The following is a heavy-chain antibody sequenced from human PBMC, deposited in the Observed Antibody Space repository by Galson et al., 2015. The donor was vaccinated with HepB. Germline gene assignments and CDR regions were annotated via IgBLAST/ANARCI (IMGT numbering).Heavy chain of an antibody. D-gene: IGHD2-2*01. CDR1: GFTFRNYG. CDR2: VSNDGNNK. CDR3: AKERVVQVANPLEY. V-gene: IGHV3-30*18. Sequence: SMRLSCAASGFTFRNYGMYWVRQAPGTGLEWVATVSNDGNNKYHANSEKGRFNNHRDNSKNAVYLQMNSLRTEDTAVYFCAKERVVQVANPLEYWGQGTQVIVSS. J-gene: IGHJ4*02.